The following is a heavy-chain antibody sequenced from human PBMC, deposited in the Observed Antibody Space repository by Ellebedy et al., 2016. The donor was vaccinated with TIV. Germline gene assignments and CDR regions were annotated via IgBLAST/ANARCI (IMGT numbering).Heavy chain of an antibody. CDR3: ARHLHDGSGSYYNVDWFDP. CDR2: IYYSGST. Sequence: SETLSLXXTVSGGSISSYYWSWIRQPPGKGLEWIGYIYYSGSTNHNPSLKSRVTISVDTSKNQFSLKLSSVTAADTAVYYCARHLHDGSGSYYNVDWFDPWGQGTLVTVS. V-gene: IGHV4-59*08. J-gene: IGHJ5*02. D-gene: IGHD3-10*01. CDR1: GGSISSYY.